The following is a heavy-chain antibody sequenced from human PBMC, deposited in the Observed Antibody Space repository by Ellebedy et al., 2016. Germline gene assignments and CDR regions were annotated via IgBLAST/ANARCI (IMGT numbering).Heavy chain of an antibody. Sequence: GGSLRLXCAASGFILSHNYMSWVRQAPGKGLEWVSTISTSGDITYYADSVKGRFSISRDNAKNSVYLQMSSLRAEDTAVYYCARDKKGGSAGGSHFDPWGQGTLVTVSS. D-gene: IGHD6-13*01. V-gene: IGHV3-11*04. CDR1: GFILSHNY. CDR3: ARDKKGGSAGGSHFDP. J-gene: IGHJ5*02. CDR2: ISTSGDIT.